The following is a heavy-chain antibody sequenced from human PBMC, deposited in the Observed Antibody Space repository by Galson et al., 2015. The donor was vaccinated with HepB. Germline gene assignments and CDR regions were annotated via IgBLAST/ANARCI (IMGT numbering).Heavy chain of an antibody. V-gene: IGHV3-30*18. Sequence: SLRLSCAASGFTFSNYGMHWVRQAPGKGLEWVAVISYDGSNKYSADSVKGRFPISSDNSKNTLYLQMNSLRAEDTALYYCAKDPYLYSALAGTMAGFDYWGQGTLVTVSS. J-gene: IGHJ4*02. CDR2: ISYDGSNK. CDR3: AKDPYLYSALAGTMAGFDY. D-gene: IGHD6-19*01. CDR1: GFTFSNYG.